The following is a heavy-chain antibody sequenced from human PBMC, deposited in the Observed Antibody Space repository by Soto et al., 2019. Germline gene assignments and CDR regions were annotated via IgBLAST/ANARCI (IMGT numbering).Heavy chain of an antibody. D-gene: IGHD3-16*01. V-gene: IGHV4-4*07. J-gene: IGHJ6*02. CDR1: GGYISSYY. CDR3: ARGPRGYVYYHGMDV. CDR2: IDTSGTT. Sequence: VQVQEAGPGLVKTSETLSLTCTVSGGYISSYYCSWIRQSAGKGLEWIGRIDTSGTTNYNPSLKSRVTMAVDASNSQFALNLSSVTSADTAVYYCARGPRGYVYYHGMDVLGQGTTVTVSS.